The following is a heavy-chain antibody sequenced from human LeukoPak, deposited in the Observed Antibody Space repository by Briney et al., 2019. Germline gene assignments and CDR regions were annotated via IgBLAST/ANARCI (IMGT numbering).Heavy chain of an antibody. Sequence: SETLSLTCTVSGGSISSYYWGWIRQPPGKGLEWIGSFYYSGSTYYNPSLKSRVTISVDTSKNQFSLKLSSVTTADTAVYYCARLRDSSGYYPYYFDYWGQGTLVTVSS. J-gene: IGHJ4*02. D-gene: IGHD3-22*01. V-gene: IGHV4-39*01. CDR1: GGSISSYY. CDR3: ARLRDSSGYYPYYFDY. CDR2: FYYSGST.